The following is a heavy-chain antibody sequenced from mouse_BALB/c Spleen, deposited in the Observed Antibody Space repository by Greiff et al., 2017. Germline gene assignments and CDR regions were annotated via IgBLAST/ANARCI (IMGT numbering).Heavy chain of an antibody. CDR3: ARRGNRYAYFDY. V-gene: IGHV5-12-2*01. CDR2: ISNGGGST. J-gene: IGHJ2*01. CDR1: GFTFSSYT. Sequence: EVQGVESGGGLVQPGGSLKLSCAASGFTFSSYTMSWVRQTPEKRLEWVAYISNGGGSTYYPDTVKGRFTISRDNAKNTLYLQMSSLKSEDTAMYYCARRGNRYAYFDYWGQGTTLTVSS. D-gene: IGHD2-14*01.